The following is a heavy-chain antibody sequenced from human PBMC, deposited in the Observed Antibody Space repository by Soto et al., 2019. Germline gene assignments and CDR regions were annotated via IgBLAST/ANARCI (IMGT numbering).Heavy chain of an antibody. Sequence: QVQLQESGQGLVKPSGTLSLTCAVSGDSISSSKWWIWVRQPPGKGLERIGDTLHSGDTNYNPSLKTRMIISADKSKNQSSLELTSVTAADTAVYYCAYSPGWFRHDVWGQGTLVIASP. J-gene: IGHJ3*01. CDR3: AYSPGWFRHDV. V-gene: IGHV4-4*02. CDR2: TLHSGDT. CDR1: GDSISSSKW. D-gene: IGHD6-19*01.